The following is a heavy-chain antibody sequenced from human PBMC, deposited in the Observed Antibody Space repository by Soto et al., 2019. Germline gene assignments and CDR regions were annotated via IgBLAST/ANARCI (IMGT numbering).Heavy chain of an antibody. CDR1: GYTFTSYG. Sequence: QVHLVQSGAEVKKPGASVKVSCKGSGYTFTSYGITWVRQAPGQGLEWMGWISAHNGNTDYAQRLQGRVTVTRDTSTSTAYMELRSLRSDDTAVYYCARGRYGAYWGQGALVTVSS. D-gene: IGHD3-10*01. CDR3: ARGRYGAY. V-gene: IGHV1-18*01. CDR2: ISAHNGNT. J-gene: IGHJ4*02.